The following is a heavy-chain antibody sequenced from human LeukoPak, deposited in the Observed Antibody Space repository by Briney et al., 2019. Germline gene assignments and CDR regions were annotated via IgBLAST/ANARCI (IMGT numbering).Heavy chain of an antibody. V-gene: IGHV3-23*01. J-gene: IGHJ4*02. CDR3: ANNNYDDSGYHYPRHSDY. CDR2: ISGSGDST. Sequence: QPGGSLRLSCAGSGFTFSSYAMSWVRQAPGKGLEWVSAISGSGDSTYYADSVKGRFTISRDNSKNTLYLQMNSLRAEDTAVYYCANNNYDDSGYHYPRHSDYWGQGTLVTVSS. D-gene: IGHD3-22*01. CDR1: GFTFSSYA.